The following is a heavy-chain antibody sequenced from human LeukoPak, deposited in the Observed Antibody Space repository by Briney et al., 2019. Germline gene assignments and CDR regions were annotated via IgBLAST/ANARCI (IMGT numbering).Heavy chain of an antibody. Sequence: GASVKVSCKASGYTLTELSMHWVRQAPGKGLEWMGRFDPEDGETIYAQKFQGRVTMTRDTSISTAYMELSRLRSDDTAVYYCARAKYSSSWPMVYWGQGTLVTVSS. J-gene: IGHJ4*02. D-gene: IGHD6-13*01. V-gene: IGHV1-24*01. CDR1: GYTLTELS. CDR3: ARAKYSSSWPMVY. CDR2: FDPEDGET.